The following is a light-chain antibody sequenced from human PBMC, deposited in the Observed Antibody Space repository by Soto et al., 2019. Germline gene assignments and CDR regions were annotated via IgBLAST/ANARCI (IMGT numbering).Light chain of an antibody. CDR3: QQYKNWYT. J-gene: IGKJ2*01. CDR2: GAS. V-gene: IGKV3-15*01. Sequence: EIVMTQSRATLSVSPGERVTLSCRASQSINYNLAWYQQKPGQAPRLLIQGASTRATGIPVRFSGSGSGTEFTLTISSLQSEDFAVYYCQQYKNWYTFGQGTKLEIK. CDR1: QSINYN.